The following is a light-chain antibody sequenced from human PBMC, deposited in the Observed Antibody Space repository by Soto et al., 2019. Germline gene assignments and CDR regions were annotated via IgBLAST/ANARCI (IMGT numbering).Light chain of an antibody. CDR2: EVS. V-gene: IGLV2-14*01. CDR1: SSDVGGYNY. CDR3: CSYTSTNARV. Sequence: QSALTQPASVSGSPGQSITISCTGTSSDVGGYNYVSWYQQYPGKAPKLMIYEVSNRPSGISNRFSGSMSGNTASLTISGLQAEDEAEYYCCSYTSTNARVFGGGTKLTVL. J-gene: IGLJ3*02.